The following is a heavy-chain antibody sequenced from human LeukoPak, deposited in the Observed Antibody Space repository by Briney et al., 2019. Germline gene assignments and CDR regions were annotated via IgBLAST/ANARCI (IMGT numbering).Heavy chain of an antibody. CDR1: GASTSTYY. CDR3: ARAPPDMVRGYFDY. Sequence: SETLSLTCTVSGASTSTYYWSWLRQPPGKGLEWIGYKYHSGRANYNPSLKSRVTISVDTSKNQFSLKLSSVTAADTAVYYCARAPPDMVRGYFDYWGQGTLVTVSS. V-gene: IGHV4-59*08. CDR2: KYHSGRA. D-gene: IGHD3-10*01. J-gene: IGHJ4*02.